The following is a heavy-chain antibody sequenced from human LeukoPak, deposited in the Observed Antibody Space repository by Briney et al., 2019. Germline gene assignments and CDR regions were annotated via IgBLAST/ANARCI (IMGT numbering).Heavy chain of an antibody. CDR3: AKGQLVDYGMDV. D-gene: IGHD6-6*01. V-gene: IGHV3-30*18. CDR1: GFTFSSFA. CDR2: ISFDGGHI. Sequence: PGRSLRLSCVASGFTFSSFAMHWVRQAPGKGLEWVAVISFDGGHIYYADSVKGRSTISRDSSKNTLYLQMNSLRAEDTAIYYCAKGQLVDYGMDVWGQGTTVTVSS. J-gene: IGHJ6*02.